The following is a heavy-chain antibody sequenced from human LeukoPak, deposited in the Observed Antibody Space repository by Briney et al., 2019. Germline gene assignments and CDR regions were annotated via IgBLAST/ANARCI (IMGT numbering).Heavy chain of an antibody. Sequence: PGGSLRLSCAASRFTFRDYGMTWVRQAPGKGLEWVSSTSSSGAYSYYADSVKGRFTISRDNSKNTLYLQMNSLTAEDTAVCYCAKHTAAAGIYDYFDHWGQGTLVTVSS. D-gene: IGHD6-13*01. V-gene: IGHV3-23*01. CDR1: RFTFRDYG. CDR2: TSSSGAYS. CDR3: AKHTAAAGIYDYFDH. J-gene: IGHJ4*02.